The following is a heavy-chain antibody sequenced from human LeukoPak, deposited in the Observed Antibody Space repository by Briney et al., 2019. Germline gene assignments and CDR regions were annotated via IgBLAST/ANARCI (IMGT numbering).Heavy chain of an antibody. J-gene: IGHJ3*02. CDR1: GDSVSSNSVA. CDR3: ARKKGIAAFDI. V-gene: IGHV6-1*01. CDR2: TYYRSKWYN. D-gene: IGHD6-13*01. Sequence: SQTLSLTCAISGDSVSSNSVAWNWIRQSPSRGLEWLGRTYYRSKWYNDYAVSVKSRLIINPDTSKNQFSLQLNSVTPEDTAVYYCARKKGIAAFDIWGQGTMVTVSS.